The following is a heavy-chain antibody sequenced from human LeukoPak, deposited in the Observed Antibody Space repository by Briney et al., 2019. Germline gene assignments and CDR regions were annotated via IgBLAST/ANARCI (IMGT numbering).Heavy chain of an antibody. CDR1: GGTFSSYA. CDR3: ARDHQENRIIYYYYYMDV. Sequence: SVKVSCKASGGTFSSYAISWVRQAPGQGLEWMGRIIPILGIANYAQKFQGRVTITADKSTSTAYMELRSLRSDDTAVYYCARDHQENRIIYYYYYMDVWGKGTTVTVSS. V-gene: IGHV1-69*04. D-gene: IGHD1-14*01. J-gene: IGHJ6*03. CDR2: IIPILGIA.